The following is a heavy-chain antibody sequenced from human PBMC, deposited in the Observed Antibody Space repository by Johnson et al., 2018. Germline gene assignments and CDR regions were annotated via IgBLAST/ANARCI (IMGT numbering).Heavy chain of an antibody. Sequence: EVQLGESGGVVVQPGDSLRLSCAASGFTFDDYAMHWVRQAPGKGLAWVSGISWNSGTIAYSDSVKGRFTLSRDNAKNSLYLQMNSLIVADTALYSCATDKGTGGTYSEPRGSYYYYDYMDVWGKGTTVTVSS. D-gene: IGHD1-26*01. J-gene: IGHJ6*03. CDR1: GFTFDDYA. CDR3: ATDKGTGGTYSEPRGSYYYYDYMDV. V-gene: IGHV3-9*01. CDR2: ISWNSGTI.